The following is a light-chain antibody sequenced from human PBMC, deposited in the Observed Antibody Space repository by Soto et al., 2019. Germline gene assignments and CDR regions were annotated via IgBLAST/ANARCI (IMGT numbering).Light chain of an antibody. J-gene: IGLJ1*01. Sequence: QSALTQPPSASGSPGQSVTISCTGTTSDVGAYNYVSWYQHHPGKAPKVMIYEVNKRPSGVPDRFSGSKSGNTASLTVSGLQAEDEADYFCTSYAGNNIYVFGTGTKVTVL. V-gene: IGLV2-8*01. CDR3: TSYAGNNIYV. CDR2: EVN. CDR1: TSDVGAYNY.